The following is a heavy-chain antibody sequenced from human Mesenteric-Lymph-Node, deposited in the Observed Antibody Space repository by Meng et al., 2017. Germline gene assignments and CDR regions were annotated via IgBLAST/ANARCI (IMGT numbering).Heavy chain of an antibody. J-gene: IGHJ4*02. CDR2: ISGDKVHT. CDR1: GYTFSSDG. Sequence: ASVKVSCKASGYTFSSDGVSWVRQAPGKGLEWMGWISGDKVHTNYAQNLQDRVTMTIDTSTSTAYMELRSLTSDDTAVYYCAKVNYRLWLALGDWGQGTLVTVSS. D-gene: IGHD6-19*01. CDR3: AKVNYRLWLALGD. V-gene: IGHV1-18*01.